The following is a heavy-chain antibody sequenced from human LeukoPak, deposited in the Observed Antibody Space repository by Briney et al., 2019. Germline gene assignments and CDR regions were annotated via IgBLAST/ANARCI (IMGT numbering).Heavy chain of an antibody. J-gene: IGHJ4*02. V-gene: IGHV3-7*01. Sequence: GGSLRLSCAASVFSFSTYWMSWVRQAPGKGLEWVANINQDGTERYLVDSVKGRFTISRDNGKNSVFLQMNRLRDENTAVYYCPRPLAARSFYFDYWGRGTLVTVSS. CDR1: VFSFSTYW. CDR2: INQDGTER. D-gene: IGHD3-10*01. CDR3: PRPLAARSFYFDY.